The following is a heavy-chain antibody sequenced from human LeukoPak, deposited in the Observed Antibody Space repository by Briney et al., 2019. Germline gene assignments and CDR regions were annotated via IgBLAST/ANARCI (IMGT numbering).Heavy chain of an antibody. CDR2: LSGNGGGT. CDR1: GFTLSNFA. J-gene: IGHJ4*02. CDR3: AKDSFPGAN. D-gene: IGHD2/OR15-2a*01. Sequence: TGGSLRLSCTASGFTLSNFAMSWVRQAPGKGLEWLSNLSGNGGGTSYADSVKGRFTISRDNSKNTLYLQMNSLKAEDTAVYYCAKDSFPGANWGQGTLVTVSS. V-gene: IGHV3-23*01.